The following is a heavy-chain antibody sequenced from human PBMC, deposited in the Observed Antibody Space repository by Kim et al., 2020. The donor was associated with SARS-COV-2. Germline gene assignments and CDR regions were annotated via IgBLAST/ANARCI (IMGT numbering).Heavy chain of an antibody. V-gene: IGHV4-31*03. D-gene: IGHD3-22*01. Sequence: SETLSLTCTVSGGSISSGGYYWSWIRQHPGKGLEWIGYIYYSGSTYYNPSLTSRVTISVDTSKNQFSLKLSSVTAADTAVYYCARARTPMIVVVINAFDIWGQGTMVTVSS. J-gene: IGHJ3*02. CDR1: GGSISSGGYY. CDR2: IYYSGST. CDR3: ARARTPMIVVVINAFDI.